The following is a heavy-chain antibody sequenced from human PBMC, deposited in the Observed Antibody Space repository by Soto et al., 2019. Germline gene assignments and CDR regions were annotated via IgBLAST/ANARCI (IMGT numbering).Heavy chain of an antibody. D-gene: IGHD6-19*01. CDR1: GFTFSSYG. J-gene: IGHJ4*02. CDR2: ISYDGSNK. CDR3: AKSMVGSSGWYERGFDY. Sequence: GGSLRLSCAASGFTFSSYGMHWVRQAPGKGLEWVAVISYDGSNKYYSDSVKGRFTISRDKSKNTLYLQMNSLRAEDTDVYYCAKSMVGSSGWYERGFDYWGQGTLVTVSS. V-gene: IGHV3-30*18.